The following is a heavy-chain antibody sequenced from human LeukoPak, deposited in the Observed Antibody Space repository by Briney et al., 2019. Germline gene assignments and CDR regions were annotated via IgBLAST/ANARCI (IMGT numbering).Heavy chain of an antibody. D-gene: IGHD6-13*01. CDR2: INHSGST. Sequence: SETLSLTCAVYGGSFSGYYWSWIRQPPGKGLEWIGEINHSGSTNYNPSLKSRATISVDTSKNQFSLKLSSVTAADTAVYYCARGRGSSRGGFDYWGQETLVTVSS. CDR1: GGSFSGYY. V-gene: IGHV4-34*01. J-gene: IGHJ4*02. CDR3: ARGRGSSRGGFDY.